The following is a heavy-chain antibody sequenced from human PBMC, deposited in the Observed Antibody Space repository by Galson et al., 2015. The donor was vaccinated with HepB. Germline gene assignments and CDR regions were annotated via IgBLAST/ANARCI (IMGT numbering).Heavy chain of an antibody. CDR3: ARGVRFFDY. D-gene: IGHD3-16*02. V-gene: IGHV6-1*01. CDR1: GDSVSSNTGA. J-gene: IGHJ4*02. CDR2: TFYVSKWYN. Sequence: CAISGDSVSSNTGAWNWIRQSPSRGLEWLGRTFYVSKWYNEYAISMRSRLTLNADTSNNQFSLQLSSVTPEDTAVYYCARGVRFFDYWGQGTLVTVSS.